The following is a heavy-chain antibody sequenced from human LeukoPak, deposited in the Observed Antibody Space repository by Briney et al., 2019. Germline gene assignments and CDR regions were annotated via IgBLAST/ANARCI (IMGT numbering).Heavy chain of an antibody. CDR3: AKDSSSFAPYYFDY. D-gene: IGHD6-6*01. CDR2: ISYDGSNK. V-gene: IGHV3-30*18. J-gene: IGHJ4*02. CDR1: GFTFSSYG. Sequence: QPGRSLRLSCAASGFTFSSYGMHWVRQAPGKGLEWVAVISYDGSNKYYADSVKGRFTISRDNSKNTLYLQMNSLRAEDTAVYHCAKDSSSFAPYYFDYWGQGTLVTVSS.